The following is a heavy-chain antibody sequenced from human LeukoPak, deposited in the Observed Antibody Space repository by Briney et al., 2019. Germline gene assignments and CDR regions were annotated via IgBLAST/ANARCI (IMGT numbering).Heavy chain of an antibody. D-gene: IGHD5-24*01. Sequence: ASVKVSCKASGYTFTGYYMHWVRQAPGQGLEWMGWINPNSGGTNYAQKFQGRVTMTRDTSISTAYMELSRLRSDDTAVYYCARGRDGYNYATNHYYYMDVWGKGTTVTVSS. CDR1: GYTFTGYY. CDR3: ARGRDGYNYATNHYYYMDV. CDR2: INPNSGGT. J-gene: IGHJ6*03. V-gene: IGHV1-2*02.